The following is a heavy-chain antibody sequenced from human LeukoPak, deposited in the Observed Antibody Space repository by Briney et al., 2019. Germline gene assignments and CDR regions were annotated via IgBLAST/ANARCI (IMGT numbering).Heavy chain of an antibody. CDR2: IDPNSGGT. D-gene: IGHD3-9*01. CDR1: GYTFTGYY. V-gene: IGHV1-2*02. CDR3: ARDAALLRYFDWSAYYYGMDV. J-gene: IGHJ6*02. Sequence: ASVKVSCKASGYTFTGYYMHWVRQAPGQGLEWMGWIDPNSGGTNYAQKFQGRVTMTRDTSVSTAYMELSRLRSDDTAVYYCARDAALLRYFDWSAYYYGMDVWGQGTTVTVSS.